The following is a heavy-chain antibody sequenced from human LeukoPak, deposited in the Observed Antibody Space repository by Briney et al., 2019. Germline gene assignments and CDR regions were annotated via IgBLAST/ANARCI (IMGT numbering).Heavy chain of an antibody. Sequence: ASVKVSCKASGGTFSSYATSWVRQAPGQGLEWMGGIIPIFGTANYAQKFQGRVTITADESTSTAYMELSSLRSEDTAVYYCARVNPQSGGYFDYWGQGTLVTVSS. J-gene: IGHJ4*02. CDR3: ARVNPQSGGYFDY. CDR1: GGTFSSYA. CDR2: IIPIFGTA. V-gene: IGHV1-69*01. D-gene: IGHD3-16*01.